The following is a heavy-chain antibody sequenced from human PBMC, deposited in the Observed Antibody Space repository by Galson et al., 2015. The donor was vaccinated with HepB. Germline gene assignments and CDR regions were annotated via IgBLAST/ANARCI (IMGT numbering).Heavy chain of an antibody. CDR1: GGSISGFY. V-gene: IGHV4-59*08. CDR2: IYSSGAN. J-gene: IGHJ2*01. Sequence: SETLSLTCSVSGGSISGFYWSWIRQPPGKRLEWIGYIYSSGANNYNPSLRSRVTMSVDTSKNQFSLKLTSVTATDTAVYYCARHAHGDNRYFDLWGRGLLVPVSS. D-gene: IGHD2-21*02. CDR3: ARHAHGDNRYFDL.